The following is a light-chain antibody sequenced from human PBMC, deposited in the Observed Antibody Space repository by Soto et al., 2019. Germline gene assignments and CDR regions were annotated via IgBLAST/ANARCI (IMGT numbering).Light chain of an antibody. V-gene: IGKV3-15*01. Sequence: EIVMTQSPATLSVSPGERVTLSCRASQSVSSNLAWYQQRPGQAPRLLIYDASTRATGIPARFSGSGSGTEFTLTISSLQSEDFAVYYCQQVYNWYTFGQGTKLEIK. CDR3: QQVYNWYT. J-gene: IGKJ2*01. CDR2: DAS. CDR1: QSVSSN.